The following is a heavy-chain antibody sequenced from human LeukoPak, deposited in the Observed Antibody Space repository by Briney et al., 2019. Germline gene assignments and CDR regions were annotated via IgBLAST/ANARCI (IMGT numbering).Heavy chain of an antibody. CDR1: GGSISSSNW. D-gene: IGHD3-22*01. J-gene: IGHJ4*02. V-gene: IGHV4-4*02. CDR2: IYHSGST. Sequence: PSGTLSLTCAVSGGSISSSNWWSWVRQPPGKGLEWIGEIYHSGSTNYNPSLKSRVTISVDKSKNQFSLKLSSVTAADTAVYYCARSGYDSSGYYNYWGQGTLVTVPS. CDR3: ARSGYDSSGYYNY.